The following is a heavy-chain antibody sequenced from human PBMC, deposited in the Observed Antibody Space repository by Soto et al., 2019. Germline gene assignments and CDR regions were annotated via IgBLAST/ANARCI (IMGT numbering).Heavy chain of an antibody. CDR1: GFTFSDYY. CDR3: AKGRSYYYYYGVDV. V-gene: IGHV3-11*01. J-gene: IGHJ6*02. Sequence: PGGSLRLSCAASGFTFSDYYMSWIRQAPGKGLEWVSYISSSGSTIYYADSVKGRFTISRDNSKSTLYLQMNSLRAEDTFLYYCAKGRSYYYYYGVDVWGQGTTVTVSS. CDR2: ISSSGSTI.